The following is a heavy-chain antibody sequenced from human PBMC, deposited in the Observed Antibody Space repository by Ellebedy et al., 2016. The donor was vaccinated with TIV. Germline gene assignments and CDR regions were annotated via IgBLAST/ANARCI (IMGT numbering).Heavy chain of an antibody. CDR2: ISAYNGNT. CDR1: GYTFTTYG. CDR3: ARAGVLGESTLDF. Sequence: ASVKVSCXASGYTFTTYGISWVRQAPGQGLEWMGWISAYNGNTNYAQKLQGRVTMTRDTATSTAYMELRGLTSDDTAIYFCARAGVLGESTLDFWGQGTLITVSS. V-gene: IGHV1-18*01. D-gene: IGHD3-16*01. J-gene: IGHJ4*02.